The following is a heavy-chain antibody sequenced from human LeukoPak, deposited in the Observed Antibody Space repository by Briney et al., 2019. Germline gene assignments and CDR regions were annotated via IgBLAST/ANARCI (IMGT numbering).Heavy chain of an antibody. D-gene: IGHD3-9*01. CDR3: ARVDILTGPYNWFDP. Sequence: SETLSLTCAVSGGSISSSNWWSWVRQPPGKGLEWIGEIYHSGSTNYNPSLKSRVTISVDKSKNQFSLKLSSVTAADTAVYYCARVDILTGPYNWFDPWGQGTLVTVSS. J-gene: IGHJ5*02. V-gene: IGHV4-4*02. CDR1: GGSISSSNW. CDR2: IYHSGST.